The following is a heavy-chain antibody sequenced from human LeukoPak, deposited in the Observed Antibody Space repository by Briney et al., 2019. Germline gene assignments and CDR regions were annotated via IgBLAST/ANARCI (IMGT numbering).Heavy chain of an antibody. CDR1: GDSVSSGGYY. D-gene: IGHD5-24*01. J-gene: IGHJ4*02. CDR3: ARGTSPRWLQPSRAYYFDY. Sequence: SQTLSLTCTVSGDSVSSGGYYWSWIRQHPGKGLEWIGYIYYSGSTNYNPSLKSRVTISVDTSKNQFSLKLSSVTAADTAVYYCARGTSPRWLQPSRAYYFDYWGQGTLVTVSS. CDR2: IYYSGST. V-gene: IGHV4-61*08.